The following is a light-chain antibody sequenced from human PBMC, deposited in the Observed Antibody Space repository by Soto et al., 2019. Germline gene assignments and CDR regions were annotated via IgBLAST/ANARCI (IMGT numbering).Light chain of an antibody. J-gene: IGKJ3*01. Sequence: IQVTQSPSTLSLKIKDRVPITCRASQRIRSWLAWYQQKPGKAPILLIYDASRLESGVAFRFSGCGSGKEFTLNITVLQPDDFTPYCCTVFASFFCSFGP. CDR2: DAS. CDR1: QRIRSW. V-gene: IGKV1-5*01. CDR3: TVFASFFCS.